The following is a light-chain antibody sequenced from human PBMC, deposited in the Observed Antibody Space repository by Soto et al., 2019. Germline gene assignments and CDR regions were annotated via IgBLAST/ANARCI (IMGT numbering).Light chain of an antibody. CDR2: AAS. Sequence: AIQMTQSPSSLSASVGDRVTITCRASQGIRDDLNWYQQKPGKAPKLLIYAASSLQRGVPSRFSASGSGTDFTLTISSLQPEDFTAYYCLQYYTYPYTFGQGTKVDIK. CDR1: QGIRDD. J-gene: IGKJ2*01. CDR3: LQYYTYPYT. V-gene: IGKV1-6*01.